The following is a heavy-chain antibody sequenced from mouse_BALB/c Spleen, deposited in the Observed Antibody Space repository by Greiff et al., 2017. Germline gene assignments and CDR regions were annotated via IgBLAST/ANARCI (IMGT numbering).Heavy chain of an antibody. CDR2: ISSGGSYT. CDR3: ARQGCNSKYYFDY. D-gene: IGHD2-1*01. Sequence: EVQLVESGGDLVKPGGSLKLSCAASGFTFSSYGMSWVRQTPDKRLEWVATISSGGSYTYYPDSVKGRFTISRDNAKNTLYLQMSSLKSEDTAMYYCARQGCNSKYYFDYWGQGTTLTVSS. CDR1: GFTFSSYG. J-gene: IGHJ2*01. V-gene: IGHV5-6*01.